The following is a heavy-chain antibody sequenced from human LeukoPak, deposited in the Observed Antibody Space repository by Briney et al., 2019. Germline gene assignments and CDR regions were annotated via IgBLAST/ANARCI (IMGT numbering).Heavy chain of an antibody. D-gene: IGHD3-10*01. V-gene: IGHV4-31*03. CDR2: ISYSGNT. Sequence: SETLSLTCTVSGGSISSGGYYWSWIRQHPGKGLEWIGYISYSGNTYYNPSLKTRLTISVDTSKNQFCLNVSSVTAADTAVYYCARADLNMVRGVQDWGQGTLVTVSS. CDR1: GGSISSGGYY. J-gene: IGHJ4*02. CDR3: ARADLNMVRGVQD.